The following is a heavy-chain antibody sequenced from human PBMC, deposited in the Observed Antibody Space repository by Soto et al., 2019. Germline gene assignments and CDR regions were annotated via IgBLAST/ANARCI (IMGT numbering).Heavy chain of an antibody. CDR1: GYTFTSYG. Sequence: GASVKVSCKASGYTFTSYGISWVRQAPGQGLEWMGWISAYNGNTNYAQKHQGRVTMTTDTSTSTAYMELRSLRSDDTAVYYCSRDVRRLTQKPYYFDYRGQGNLVTASS. CDR3: SRDVRRLTQKPYYFDY. V-gene: IGHV1-18*01. CDR2: ISAYNGNT. D-gene: IGHD6-6*01. J-gene: IGHJ4*02.